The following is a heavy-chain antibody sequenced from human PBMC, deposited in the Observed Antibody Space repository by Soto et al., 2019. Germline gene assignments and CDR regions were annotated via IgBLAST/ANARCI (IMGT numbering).Heavy chain of an antibody. CDR1: GFTFSSYG. Sequence: GGSLRLSCAASGFTFSSYGMHWVRQAPGKGLEWVAVISYDGSNKYYADSVKGRFTISRDNSKNTLYLQMNSLRAEDTAVYYCAKDLGYCSGGICYYYYGMDVWGQGTTVTVSS. V-gene: IGHV3-30*18. CDR3: AKDLGYCSGGICYYYYGMDV. J-gene: IGHJ6*02. CDR2: ISYDGSNK. D-gene: IGHD2-15*01.